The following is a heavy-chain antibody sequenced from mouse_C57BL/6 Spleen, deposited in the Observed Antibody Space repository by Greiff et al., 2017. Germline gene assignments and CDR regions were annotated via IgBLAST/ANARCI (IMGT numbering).Heavy chain of an antibody. Sequence: EVQGVESGGGLVQPGGSLSLSCAASGFTFTDYYMSWVRQPPGKALEWLGFIRNKANGYTTEYSASVKGRFTISRDNSQSILYLQMNALRAEDSATYYCARYNTVTGDFDVWGTGTTVTVSS. J-gene: IGHJ1*03. D-gene: IGHD1-1*01. CDR1: GFTFTDYY. V-gene: IGHV7-3*01. CDR3: ARYNTVTGDFDV. CDR2: IRNKANGYTT.